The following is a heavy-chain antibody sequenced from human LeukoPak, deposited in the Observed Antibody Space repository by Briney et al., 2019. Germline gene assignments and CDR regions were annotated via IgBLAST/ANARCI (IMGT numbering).Heavy chain of an antibody. CDR3: ARGPAAVHP. J-gene: IGHJ5*02. CDR2: INHSGST. CDR1: GWSLNNHY. Sequence: PSETLSLTCAVYGWSLNNHYWIWIRQPPGKGLEWIGEINHSGSTNYNPSLESRVTISIDTSKSQFFLKLSSVTAADTAVYYCARGPAAVHPWGQGTLVTVSS. D-gene: IGHD6-13*01. V-gene: IGHV4-34*01.